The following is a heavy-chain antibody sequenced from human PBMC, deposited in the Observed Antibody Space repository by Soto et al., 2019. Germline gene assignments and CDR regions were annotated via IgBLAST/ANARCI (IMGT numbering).Heavy chain of an antibody. CDR1: GYSFTSYW. Sequence: PGESLKISCKGSGYSFTSYWIGWVRQMPGKGLEWMGIIYPGDSDTRYSPYFQGQVTISADKSISTAYLQWSSLKASDTAMYYCARAYYDILTGYYNPDAFDIWGQGTMVTV. CDR2: IYPGDSDT. D-gene: IGHD3-9*01. J-gene: IGHJ3*02. V-gene: IGHV5-51*01. CDR3: ARAYYDILTGYYNPDAFDI.